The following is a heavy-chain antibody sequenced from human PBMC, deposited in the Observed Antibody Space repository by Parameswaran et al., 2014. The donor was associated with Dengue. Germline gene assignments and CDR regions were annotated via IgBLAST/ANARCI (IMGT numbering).Heavy chain of an antibody. D-gene: IGHD2-8*02. J-gene: IGHJ4*02. CDR2: INPSGGST. CDR3: ARGAEVVYAMCY. V-gene: IGHV1-46*01. Sequence: WVRQAPGQGLEWMGIINPSGGSTSCAQKFQGRVTMTRDTSTSTVYMELSSLRSEDTAVYYCARGAEVVYAMCYWGQGTLVTVSS.